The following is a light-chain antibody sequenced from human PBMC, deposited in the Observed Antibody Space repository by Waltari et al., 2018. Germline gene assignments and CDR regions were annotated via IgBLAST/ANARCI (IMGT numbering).Light chain of an antibody. Sequence: SSELTQDPAVSVAMGQTCRSTCHGDSLRSYCSSWYQQSPGQAPILVIYDKNNRPSGVPDRFSGSRSHNTGSLTITGAQAEDEASYYCHSRDASGVAGSFGGGTKLTVL. CDR1: SLRSYC. CDR3: HSRDASGVAGS. CDR2: DKN. J-gene: IGLJ2*01. V-gene: IGLV3-19*01.